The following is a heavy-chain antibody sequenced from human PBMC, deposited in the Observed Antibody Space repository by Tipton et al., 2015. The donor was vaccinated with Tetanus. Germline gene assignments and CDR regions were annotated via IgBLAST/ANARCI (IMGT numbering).Heavy chain of an antibody. D-gene: IGHD3-22*01. CDR1: GGSISSSNW. V-gene: IGHV4-4*02. CDR3: ARDYDSSGYNFGY. J-gene: IGHJ4*02. CDR2: IYHSGST. Sequence: TLSLTCAVSGGSISSSNWWSWVRQPPGKGLEWIGEIYHSGSTNYNPSLKSRVTISVDKSKNQFSLKLSSVTAADTAVYYCARDYDSSGYNFGYWGQGTLVTVSS.